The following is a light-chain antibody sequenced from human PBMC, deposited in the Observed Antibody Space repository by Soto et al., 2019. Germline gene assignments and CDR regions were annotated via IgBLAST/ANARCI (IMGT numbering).Light chain of an antibody. CDR2: GNN. J-gene: IGLJ2*01. Sequence: QLVLTQPPSVSGAPGQRVTISCTGGSSNIGAGYDVHWYQQLPGTAPKLLIYGNNNRPSGVPDRFSVSKSGTSASLAITGLQTEDEADYYCQSYDTSLRGSEVFGGGTKVTVL. V-gene: IGLV1-40*01. CDR3: QSYDTSLRGSEV. CDR1: SSNIGAGYD.